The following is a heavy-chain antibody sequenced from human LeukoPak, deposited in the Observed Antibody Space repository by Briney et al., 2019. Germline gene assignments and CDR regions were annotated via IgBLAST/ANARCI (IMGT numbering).Heavy chain of an antibody. CDR3: AKQYTSSSYRGDAFDI. CDR1: GFTFSAYG. D-gene: IGHD6-13*01. CDR2: IWYDGSDK. V-gene: IGHV3-30*02. Sequence: GGSLRLSCAASGFTFSAYGMHWVRQAPGKGLEWVAFIWYDGSDKYYADSVKGRFTLSRDNSKNTLFLQMNSLRDEDTAVYYCAKQYTSSSYRGDAFDIWGQGTMVTVSS. J-gene: IGHJ3*02.